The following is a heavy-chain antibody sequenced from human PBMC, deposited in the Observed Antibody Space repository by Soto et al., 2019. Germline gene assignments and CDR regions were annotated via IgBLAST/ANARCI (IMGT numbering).Heavy chain of an antibody. J-gene: IGHJ4*02. D-gene: IGHD4-17*01. CDR2: ISYDGSNK. Sequence: QVQLVESGGGVVQPGRSLRLSCAASGFTFSSYAMHWVRQASGKGLEWVAVISYDGSNKYYADSVKGRFTISRDNSKNTLYLQMNSLRAEDTAVYYCARDLFYGDVYWGQGTLVTVSS. CDR1: GFTFSSYA. CDR3: ARDLFYGDVY. V-gene: IGHV3-30-3*01.